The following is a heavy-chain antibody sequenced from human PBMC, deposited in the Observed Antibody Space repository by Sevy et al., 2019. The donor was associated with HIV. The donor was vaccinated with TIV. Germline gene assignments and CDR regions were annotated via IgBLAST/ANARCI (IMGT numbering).Heavy chain of an antibody. D-gene: IGHD3-22*01. CDR2: INSISTYI. J-gene: IGHJ4*02. V-gene: IGHV3-21*01. Sequence: GGSLRLSCAASGFNFSIYGMHWVRQAPGKGLEWVSSINSISTYIYYADSVKGRFTISRDNAKNSLYLQMNSLRAEDTAVYYCARGPDYYDSSGYYYQWGQGTLVTVSS. CDR3: ARGPDYYDSSGYYYQ. CDR1: GFNFSIYG.